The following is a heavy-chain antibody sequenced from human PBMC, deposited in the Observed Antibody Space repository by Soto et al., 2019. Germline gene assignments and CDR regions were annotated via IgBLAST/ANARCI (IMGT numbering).Heavy chain of an antibody. CDR3: ATYYFGSGSYYRFDN. V-gene: IGHV1-18*01. D-gene: IGHD3-10*01. J-gene: IGHJ4*02. Sequence: VQSGGEVKKPGASVRVSCKASGYAFSFGFSWVRQAPGQGLEWMGWISASDGSTNSAQKFRGRISLTTDTSTNPAYLDLLSLTSDDTAVYFCATYYFGSGSYYRFDNWGQGTLVTVSS. CDR2: ISASDGST. CDR1: GYAFSFG.